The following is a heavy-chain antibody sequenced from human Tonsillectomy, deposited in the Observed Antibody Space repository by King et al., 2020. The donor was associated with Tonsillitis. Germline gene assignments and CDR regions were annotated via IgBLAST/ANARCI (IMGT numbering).Heavy chain of an antibody. CDR2: IYNSGTT. Sequence: QLQESGPGRVKPSETLSLTCSVSGDSVSTYFWSWIRQPPGKGLQWIGYIYNSGTTRYNPSLKSRVTISVDTSKNQLSLKLTSVTAADTAVYYCASGRALDPWGQGTLVTVSS. CDR3: ASGRALDP. CDR1: GDSVSTYF. J-gene: IGHJ5*02. V-gene: IGHV4-59*02.